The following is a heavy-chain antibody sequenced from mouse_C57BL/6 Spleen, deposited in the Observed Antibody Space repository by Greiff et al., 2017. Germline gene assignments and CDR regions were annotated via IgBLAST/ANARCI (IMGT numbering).Heavy chain of an antibody. V-gene: IGHV1-39*01. CDR3: ARGALGQGGYAMDY. D-gene: IGHD4-1*01. CDR1: GYSFTDYK. Sequence: VQLKESGPELVKPGASVKISCKASGYSFTDYKMNWVKQSNGKSLEWIGVINPNYGTTSYNQKFKGKATLTVDQSSSTAYMQLNSLTSEDSAVYYCARGALGQGGYAMDYWGQGTSVTVSS. J-gene: IGHJ4*01. CDR2: INPNYGTT.